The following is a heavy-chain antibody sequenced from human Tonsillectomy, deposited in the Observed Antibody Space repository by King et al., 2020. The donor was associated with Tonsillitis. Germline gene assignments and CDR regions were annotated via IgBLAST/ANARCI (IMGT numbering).Heavy chain of an antibody. D-gene: IGHD6-19*01. CDR3: ARERPNDSSGWSAAFGI. J-gene: IGHJ3*02. CDR2: IYYSGST. CDR1: GGSISSGGYY. V-gene: IGHV4-31*03. Sequence: VQLQESGPGLVKPSQTLSLTCTVSGGSISSGGYYWSWIRQHPGKGLEWIGYIYYSGSTYYNPSLTSRVTISVDTATNQFSLKLSSVTAADTAVYYCARERPNDSSGWSAAFGIWGQGTMVTVSS.